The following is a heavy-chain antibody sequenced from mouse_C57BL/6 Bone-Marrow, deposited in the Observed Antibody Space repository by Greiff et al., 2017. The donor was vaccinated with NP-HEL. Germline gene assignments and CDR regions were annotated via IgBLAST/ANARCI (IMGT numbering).Heavy chain of an antibody. CDR1: GFTFNTYA. Sequence: EVQLVESGGGLVQPKGSLKLSCAASGFTFNTYAMHWVRQAPGKGLEWVARIRSKSSNYATYYADSVKDRFTISRDDSQSMLFLQMNSLKTEDTAMYYCVRGSSGAYYFDYWGQGTTLTVSS. V-gene: IGHV10-3*01. D-gene: IGHD3-2*02. CDR2: IRSKSSNYAT. CDR3: VRGSSGAYYFDY. J-gene: IGHJ2*01.